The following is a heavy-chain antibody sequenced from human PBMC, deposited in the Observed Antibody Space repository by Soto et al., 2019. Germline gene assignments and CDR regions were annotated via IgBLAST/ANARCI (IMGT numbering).Heavy chain of an antibody. CDR3: ARGSGIVLVPAAMRTENPLGYYGMDV. J-gene: IGHJ6*02. V-gene: IGHV1-69*13. Sequence: GASVKVSCKASGGTFSSYAISWVRQAPGQGLEWMGGIIPIFGTANYAQKFQGRVTITADESTSTAYMELSSLRSEDTAVYYCARGSGIVLVPAAMRTENPLGYYGMDVWGQGTTFTVAS. D-gene: IGHD2-2*01. CDR2: IIPIFGTA. CDR1: GGTFSSYA.